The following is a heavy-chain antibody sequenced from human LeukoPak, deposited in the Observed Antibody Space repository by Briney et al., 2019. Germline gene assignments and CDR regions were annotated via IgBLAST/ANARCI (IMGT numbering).Heavy chain of an antibody. V-gene: IGHV1-8*03. Sequence: ASVKVSCKASGYTFTSYDINWVRQATGQGLEWMGWMNPNSGNTGYAQKFQGRVTITADESTSTAYMELSSLRSEDTAVYYCARDSGKAVAGPFDYWGQGTLVTVSS. CDR3: ARDSGKAVAGPFDY. D-gene: IGHD6-19*01. CDR1: GYTFTSYD. J-gene: IGHJ4*02. CDR2: MNPNSGNT.